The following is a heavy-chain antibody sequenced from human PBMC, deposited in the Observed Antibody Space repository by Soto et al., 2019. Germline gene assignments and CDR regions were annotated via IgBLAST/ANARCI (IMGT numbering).Heavy chain of an antibody. D-gene: IGHD6-19*01. CDR3: ARGRSSGWYGLYYYYYGMDV. J-gene: IGHJ6*02. CDR2: IKQDGSEK. Sequence: PGGSLRLSCAASGFTFSSYWMSWVRQAPGKGLEWVANIKQDGSEKYYVDSVKGRFTISRDNAKNSLYLQMNSLRAEDTAVYYCARGRSSGWYGLYYYYYGMDVWGQGTTVTVSS. V-gene: IGHV3-7*03. CDR1: GFTFSSYW.